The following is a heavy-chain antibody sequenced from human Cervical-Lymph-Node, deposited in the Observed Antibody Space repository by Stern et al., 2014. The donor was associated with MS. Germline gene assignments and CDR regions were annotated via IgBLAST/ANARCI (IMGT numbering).Heavy chain of an antibody. J-gene: IGHJ3*01. CDR2: IYYSGST. Sequence: VQLVESGPGLVKPSETLSLTCTVSGGSISSSSYYWGWIRQPPGKGLEWIGSIYYSGSTYYNPALQSRVTISVDTSKNPCSLQLCSVTAADTAVYYCARHVAYYYDSRAWGQGTMVTVSS. V-gene: IGHV4-39*01. CDR1: GGSISSSSYY. D-gene: IGHD3-22*01. CDR3: ARHVAYYYDSRA.